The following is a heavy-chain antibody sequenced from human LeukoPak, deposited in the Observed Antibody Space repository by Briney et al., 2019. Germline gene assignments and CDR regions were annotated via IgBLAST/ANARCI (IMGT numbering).Heavy chain of an antibody. Sequence: GGSLRLSCAVSGSTVKRNYMSWARQAPGKGLEWVSVIYSGGDTYYADSVKGRFTISRDNAKNSLYLQMNSLRAEDTAVYYCAGYSSGWFRAFHIWGQGTMVTVSS. J-gene: IGHJ3*02. CDR2: IYSGGDT. CDR1: GSTVKRNY. V-gene: IGHV3-66*01. D-gene: IGHD6-19*01. CDR3: AGYSSGWFRAFHI.